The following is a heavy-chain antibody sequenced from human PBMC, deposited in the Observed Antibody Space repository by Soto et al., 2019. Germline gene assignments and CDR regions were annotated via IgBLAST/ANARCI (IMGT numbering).Heavy chain of an antibody. V-gene: IGHV3-23*01. CDR3: AKDNHDIVVVTAMLY. CDR1: GFTFSSYA. Sequence: EVQLLESGGGLVQPGGSLRLSCAASGFTFSSYAMSWVRQAPGKGLEWVSAISGSGGSTYYADSVTGRFTISRDNSKNTLYLQMNSLRAEDTAVYYCAKDNHDIVVVTAMLYWGQGTLVTVSS. D-gene: IGHD2-21*02. CDR2: ISGSGGST. J-gene: IGHJ4*02.